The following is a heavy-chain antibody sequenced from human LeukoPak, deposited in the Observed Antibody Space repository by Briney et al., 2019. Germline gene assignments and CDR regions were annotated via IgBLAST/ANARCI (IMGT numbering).Heavy chain of an antibody. V-gene: IGHV3-23*01. CDR1: GFTFSSYA. Sequence: AGGSLRLSRAASGFTFSSYAMSWVRQAPGKGLEWLSAIRDSASSTSSPDSVNSRFTISRDNSKTMLYLQMNGLRAEDTAVYYRAKDFASSSGWDSDYYYGMDVWGQGTTVTVSS. J-gene: IGHJ6*02. CDR3: AKDFASSSGWDSDYYYGMDV. D-gene: IGHD6-19*01. CDR2: IRDSASST.